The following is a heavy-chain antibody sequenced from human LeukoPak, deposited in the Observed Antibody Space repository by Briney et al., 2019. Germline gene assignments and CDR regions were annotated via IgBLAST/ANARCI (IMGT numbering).Heavy chain of an antibody. CDR2: IREDGNEK. D-gene: IGHD4-23*01. J-gene: IGHJ4*02. V-gene: IGHV3-7*03. CDR3: ARSYGGNVFDY. CDR1: GFTLSSYW. Sequence: GGSLRLSCVASGFTLSSYWMSWVRQAPGKGLEWVANIREDGNEKYYVDSVKGRFTISRDHAKNSLYLQMNSLRAEDTAVYYCARSYGGNVFDYWGQGTLVTVSS.